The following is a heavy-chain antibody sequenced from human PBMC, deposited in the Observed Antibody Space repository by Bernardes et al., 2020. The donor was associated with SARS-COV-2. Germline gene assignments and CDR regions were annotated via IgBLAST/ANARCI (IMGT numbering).Heavy chain of an antibody. D-gene: IGHD2-8*01. Sequence: GGSLRLSCAASGFTFSSYWMHWVRQAPGKGLVWVSRINSDGSSTSYADSVKGRFTISRDNAKNTLYLQMNSLRAEDTAVYYCTPLVGYCTNGVCSRGYWGQGTLVTVSS. CDR3: TPLVGYCTNGVCSRGY. CDR2: INSDGSST. J-gene: IGHJ4*02. V-gene: IGHV3-74*01. CDR1: GFTFSSYW.